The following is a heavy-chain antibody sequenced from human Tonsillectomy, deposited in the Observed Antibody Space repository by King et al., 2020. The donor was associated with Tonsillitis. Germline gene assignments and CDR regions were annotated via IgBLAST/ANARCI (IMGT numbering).Heavy chain of an antibody. CDR2: INPNSGGT. V-gene: IGHV1-2*02. CDR1: GYTFTGYY. D-gene: IGHD3-22*01. J-gene: IGHJ4*02. Sequence: QLVQSGAEVKKPGASVKVSCKASGYTFTGYYIHWVRQAPGQGLEWMGWINPNSGGTNYAQKFQGRVTMTRDTSISTAYMELSWLRSDDTAVYHCARVNGYYYYSSDYPIDYWGQGTLVTVSS. CDR3: ARVNGYYYYSSDYPIDY.